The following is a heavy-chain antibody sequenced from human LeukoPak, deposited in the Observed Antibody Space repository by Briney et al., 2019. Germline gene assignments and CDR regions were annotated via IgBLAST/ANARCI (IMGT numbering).Heavy chain of an antibody. V-gene: IGHV4-61*01. Sequence: SETLSLTCSVSGGSVSIGTYYWSWIRQPPGKGLEWIGYIRNSGSTKYNPSLKSRVTISVDTSKNQFSLKLSSVTAADTAVYYCAREAAYYNSGSRPIDSWGQGTLVTVSS. D-gene: IGHD3-10*01. CDR1: GGSVSIGTYY. CDR3: AREAAYYNSGSRPIDS. CDR2: IRNSGST. J-gene: IGHJ4*02.